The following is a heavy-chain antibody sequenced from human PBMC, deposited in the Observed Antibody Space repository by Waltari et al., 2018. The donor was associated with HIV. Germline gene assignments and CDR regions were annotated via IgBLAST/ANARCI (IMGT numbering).Heavy chain of an antibody. J-gene: IGHJ3*01. D-gene: IGHD2-21*02. Sequence: ESGGGRAKPGGTLKLSCSGSGFPFKTYSVSWIRQTPGRGLEWISSISDDSSFIYYADSVKGRFTVSRDNVRNSVFLQINDVRAEDTATYFCGAFLCAEDCRDGFDVWGQGTMVTVS. CDR2: ISDDSSFI. CDR1: GFPFKTYS. CDR3: GAFLCAEDCRDGFDV. V-gene: IGHV3-21*06.